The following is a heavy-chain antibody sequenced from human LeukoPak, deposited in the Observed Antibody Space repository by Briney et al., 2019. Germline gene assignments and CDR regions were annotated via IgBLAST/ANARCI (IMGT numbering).Heavy chain of an antibody. Sequence: SETLSLTCTVSGGSIRSTSHYWGWIRQPPGKGLEWIGSIYYSGSTYHNPSLKSRVTISVDTSKNQFSLKLSSVTAADTAVYYCAREFNLLLWFGDRSPDFDYWGQGTLVTVSS. J-gene: IGHJ4*02. CDR3: AREFNLLLWFGDRSPDFDY. CDR1: GGSIRSTSHY. V-gene: IGHV4-39*07. D-gene: IGHD3-10*01. CDR2: IYYSGST.